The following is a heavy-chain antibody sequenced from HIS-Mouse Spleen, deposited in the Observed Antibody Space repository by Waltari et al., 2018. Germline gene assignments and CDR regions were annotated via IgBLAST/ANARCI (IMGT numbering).Heavy chain of an antibody. CDR2: IKRKTDGGTT. CDR1: GFTFSNAW. Sequence: EVQLVESGGGLVKPGGSLRLSCAASGFTFSNAWMSGVPQAPGQGWEWVGRIKRKTDGGTTEYAAPVKGRFTSSRDDSKNTLYLQMNSLKTEDTAVYYCTTAGEGSIAVAGYYYYYYGMDVWGQGTTVTVSS. CDR3: TTAGEGSIAVAGYYYYYYGMDV. D-gene: IGHD6-19*01. J-gene: IGHJ6*02. V-gene: IGHV3-15*01.